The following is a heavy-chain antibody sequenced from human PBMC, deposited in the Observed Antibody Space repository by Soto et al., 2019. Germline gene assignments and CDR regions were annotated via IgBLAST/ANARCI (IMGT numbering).Heavy chain of an antibody. V-gene: IGHV3-48*03. J-gene: IGHJ5*02. CDR1: GFTFSSYE. CDR3: ARAEAWSPWFDP. D-gene: IGHD2-8*02. Sequence: EVQLVESGGGLVQPGGSLRLSCAASGFTFSSYEMNWVRQAPGKGLEWVSYISSSGSTIYYADSVKGRFTISRDNAKNSLYLQTNSLRAEDTAVYYCARAEAWSPWFDPWGQGTLVTVSS. CDR2: ISSSGSTI.